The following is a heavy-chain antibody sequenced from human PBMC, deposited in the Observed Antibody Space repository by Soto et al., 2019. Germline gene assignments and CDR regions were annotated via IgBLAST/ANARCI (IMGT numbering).Heavy chain of an antibody. J-gene: IGHJ3*02. CDR2: ISSSSSYI. Sequence: PGGSLRLSCAASGFTFSSYSMNWVRQAPGKGLEWVSSISSSSSYIYYADSVKGRFTISRDNAKNSLYLQMNSLRAEDTAVYYCAREYYYDSSGQRSDAFDIWGQGTMVTVSS. CDR1: GFTFSSYS. CDR3: AREYYYDSSGQRSDAFDI. V-gene: IGHV3-21*01. D-gene: IGHD3-22*01.